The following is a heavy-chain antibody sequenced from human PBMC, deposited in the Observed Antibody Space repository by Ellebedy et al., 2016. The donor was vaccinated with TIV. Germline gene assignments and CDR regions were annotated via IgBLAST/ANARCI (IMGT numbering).Heavy chain of an antibody. V-gene: IGHV4-59*12. J-gene: IGHJ6*02. CDR3: ARVNGSGSYHYTMDV. D-gene: IGHD3-22*01. CDR1: GDSISSSY. Sequence: MPSETLSLTCAVSGDSISSSYWSWIRQRPGKGLEWIGYRYSSGSGITNYNPSLKSRVTISVDTSKNQLSLKLSSVTAADTAVYYCARVNGSGSYHYTMDVWGQGTTVTVSS. CDR2: RYSSGSGIT.